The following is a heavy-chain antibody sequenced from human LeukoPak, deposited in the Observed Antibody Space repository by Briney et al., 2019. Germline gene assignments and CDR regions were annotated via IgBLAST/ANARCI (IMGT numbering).Heavy chain of an antibody. D-gene: IGHD6-13*01. V-gene: IGHV4-38-2*01. Sequence: SETLSLTCAVSDYSVTSAYYWGWIQQFPGKELEGIGSIFHGETTYYNPSLESRVTISVDPSKNQFSLRLTSVTAADTAVYYCARVGSSWYWDDYWGQGTLVTVSS. CDR2: IFHGETT. CDR1: DYSVTSAYY. J-gene: IGHJ4*02. CDR3: ARVGSSWYWDDY.